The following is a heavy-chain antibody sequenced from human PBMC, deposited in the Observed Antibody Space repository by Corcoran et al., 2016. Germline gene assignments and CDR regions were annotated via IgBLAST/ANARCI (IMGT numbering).Heavy chain of an antibody. CDR3: AKDIVVVPAAPPPFFYYYYGMDV. D-gene: IGHD2-2*01. CDR1: GFTFSSYG. J-gene: IGHJ6*02. V-gene: IGHV3-30*18. Sequence: QVQLVESGGGVVQPGRSLRLSCAASGFTFSSYGMHWVRQAPGKGLEWVAVISYDGSNKYYVDSVKGRFTISRDNSKNTLYLQMNSLRAEDTAGYYCAKDIVVVPAAPPPFFYYYYGMDVWGQGTTVTVSS. CDR2: ISYDGSNK.